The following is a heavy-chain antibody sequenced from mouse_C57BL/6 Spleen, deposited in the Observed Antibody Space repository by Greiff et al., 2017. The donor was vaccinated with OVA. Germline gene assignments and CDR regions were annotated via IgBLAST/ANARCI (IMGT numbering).Heavy chain of an antibody. CDR2: FYPGSGSI. J-gene: IGHJ3*01. Sequence: VQRVESGAELVKPGASVKLSCKASGYTFTEYTIHWVKQRSGQGLEWIGWFYPGSGSIKYNEKFKDKATLTADKSSSTVYMELSRLTSEDSAVYFCARHEELTGTFAYWGQGTLVTVSA. CDR1: GYTFTEYT. D-gene: IGHD4-1*01. CDR3: ARHEELTGTFAY. V-gene: IGHV1-62-2*01.